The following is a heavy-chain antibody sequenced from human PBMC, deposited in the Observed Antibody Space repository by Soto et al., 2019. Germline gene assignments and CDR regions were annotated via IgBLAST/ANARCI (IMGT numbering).Heavy chain of an antibody. J-gene: IGHJ4*02. CDR3: ARGSGAWNYDFWSGYYT. V-gene: IGHV1-3*01. Sequence: GASVKVFCKASGYTFTSYAMHWVRQAPGQRLEWMGWINAGNGNTKYSQKFQGRVTITRDTSASTAYMELSSLRSEDTAVYYCARGSGAWNYDFWSGYYTWGQGTLVTVSS. CDR1: GYTFTSYA. D-gene: IGHD3-3*01. CDR2: INAGNGNT.